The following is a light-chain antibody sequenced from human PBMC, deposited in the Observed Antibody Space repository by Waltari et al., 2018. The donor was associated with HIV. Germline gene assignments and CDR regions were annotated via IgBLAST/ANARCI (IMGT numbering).Light chain of an antibody. Sequence: QSVLTQPPSASGTPGQRVTISCSGSSSNIGSNTVNWYQQRPGTALKLLIHSNNQRPSGVPDRFSGSKSGTSASLSISGLQSEDEADYYCATWDDSLNGRWVFGGGTKLTVL. CDR3: ATWDDSLNGRWV. V-gene: IGLV1-44*01. CDR1: SSNIGSNT. CDR2: SNN. J-gene: IGLJ3*02.